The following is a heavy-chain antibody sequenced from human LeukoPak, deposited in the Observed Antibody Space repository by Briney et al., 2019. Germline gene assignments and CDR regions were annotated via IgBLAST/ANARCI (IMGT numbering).Heavy chain of an antibody. CDR1: GDSITSGSYY. CDR3: ARGPALYYYDSSGYYYFDY. CDR2: MYTSGST. D-gene: IGHD3-22*01. Sequence: SQTLSLTCTVSGDSITSGSYYWSWIRQPAGKGLEWIGRMYTSGSTDYNPSLKSRVTISADTSKNQFSLKLSSVTAADTAVYYCARGPALYYYDSSGYYYFDYWGQGTLVTVSS. J-gene: IGHJ4*02. V-gene: IGHV4-61*02.